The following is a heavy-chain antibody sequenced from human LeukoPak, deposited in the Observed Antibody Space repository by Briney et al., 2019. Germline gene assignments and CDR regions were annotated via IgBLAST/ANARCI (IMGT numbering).Heavy chain of an antibody. CDR3: ARLLTGGLNDY. CDR1: GGSISGHY. J-gene: IGHJ4*02. D-gene: IGHD3-16*01. CDR2: MYYSGSA. Sequence: SETLSLTCTVSGGSISGHYWSWIRQPPGKGLEWIGYMYYSGSANYNPSLKSRVSISVDTSKNQFSLKLSSVTATDTAVYYCARLLTGGLNDYWGQGILVTVSS. V-gene: IGHV4-59*08.